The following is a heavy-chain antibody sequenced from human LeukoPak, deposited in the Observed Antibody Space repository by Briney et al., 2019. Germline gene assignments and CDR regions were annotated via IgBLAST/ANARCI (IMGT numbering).Heavy chain of an antibody. CDR3: ARGTYYYDSSGYYDFDY. Sequence: GGSLRLSCAASGFTFSSYAMHWVRQAPGKGLEWVAVISYDGSNKYYADSVKGRFTISRDNSKNTLYLQMNSLRAEDTAVYYCARGTYYYDSSGYYDFDYWGQGTLVTVSS. CDR1: GFTFSSYA. CDR2: ISYDGSNK. V-gene: IGHV3-30-3*01. J-gene: IGHJ4*02. D-gene: IGHD3-22*01.